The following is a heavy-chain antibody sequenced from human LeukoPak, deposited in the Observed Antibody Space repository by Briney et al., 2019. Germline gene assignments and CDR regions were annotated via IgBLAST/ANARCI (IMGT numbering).Heavy chain of an antibody. Sequence: ASVKVSCKASGYTFIGYYMHWVRQAPGQGLEWMGWTNPNSGGTNYAQKFQGRVTMTSDTSISTAYVELNRLRSDDTAVYYCARDQEAGDRFYNWFDPWGQGNLVTVSS. V-gene: IGHV1-2*02. J-gene: IGHJ5*02. CDR1: GYTFIGYY. CDR2: TNPNSGGT. CDR3: ARDQEAGDRFYNWFDP. D-gene: IGHD3-10*01.